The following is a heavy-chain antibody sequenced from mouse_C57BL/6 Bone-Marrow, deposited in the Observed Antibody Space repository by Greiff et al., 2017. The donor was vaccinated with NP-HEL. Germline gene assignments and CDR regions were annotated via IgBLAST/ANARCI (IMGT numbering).Heavy chain of an antibody. V-gene: IGHV1-75*01. CDR3: AMGAQVPFAY. CDR2: IFPGSGST. D-gene: IGHD3-2*02. Sequence: QVQLKESGPELVKPGASVKISCKASGYTFTDYYINWVKQRPGQGLEWIGWIFPGSGSTYYNEKFKGKATLTVDKSYSTAYMLLSSLTSEDSAVYFCAMGAQVPFAYWGQGTLVTVSA. CDR1: GYTFTDYY. J-gene: IGHJ3*01.